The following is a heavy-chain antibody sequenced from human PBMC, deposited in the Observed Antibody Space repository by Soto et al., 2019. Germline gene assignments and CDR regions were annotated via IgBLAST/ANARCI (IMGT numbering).Heavy chain of an antibody. V-gene: IGHV1-69*06. D-gene: IGHD3-16*01. J-gene: IGHJ6*02. CDR2: IIPIFGTA. Sequence: QVQLVQSGAEVKKPGSSVKVSCKSSGGTFSSYAISWVRQAPGQGREWMGGIIPIFGTANYAQKFQGRVTITADKSPSTAYMELSSLRAEDPAVYYRAGGGSHECRDHYYYGMDGGGQGTTVTVS. CDR3: AGGGSHECRDHYYYGMDG. CDR1: GGTFSSYA.